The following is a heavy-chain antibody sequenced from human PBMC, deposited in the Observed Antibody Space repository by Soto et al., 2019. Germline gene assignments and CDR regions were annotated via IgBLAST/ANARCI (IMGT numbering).Heavy chain of an antibody. Sequence: PSETLSLTCTVSGGSMSSSSYYWGWIRQPPGKGLEWIGSIYYTGSTYYNPSLKSRVTMSQDMSKNQFSLRLTSVTAADTAVYYCARFHCSGGTCYFYNWFDPWGQGILVTVSS. CDR1: GGSMSSSSYY. D-gene: IGHD2-15*01. CDR2: IYYTGST. J-gene: IGHJ5*02. CDR3: ARFHCSGGTCYFYNWFDP. V-gene: IGHV4-39*01.